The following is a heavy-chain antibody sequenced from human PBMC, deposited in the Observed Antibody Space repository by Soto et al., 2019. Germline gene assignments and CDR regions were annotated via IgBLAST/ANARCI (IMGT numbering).Heavy chain of an antibody. CDR3: VCFECGRTAVLTAMEANGY. Sequence: VQLVASGGGLVQPGGSLRLSCAASVFTFSSYWMHWVRQGPGKGLVWVSRVKSDESTTSYADSVKGRFTISRDNAKNTLYLQMSSLRVEDTALYYCVCFECGRTAVLTAMEANGYWGQGTLVTVSS. J-gene: IGHJ4*02. V-gene: IGHV3-74*01. CDR2: VKSDESTT. CDR1: VFTFSSYW. D-gene: IGHD2-21*02.